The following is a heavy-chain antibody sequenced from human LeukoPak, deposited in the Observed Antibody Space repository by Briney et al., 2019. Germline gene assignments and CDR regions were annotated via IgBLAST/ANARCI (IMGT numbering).Heavy chain of an antibody. J-gene: IGHJ5*02. CDR3: ARMSSSWYGNWFDP. CDR1: GGSISSGGYS. Sequence: SQTLSLTCAVSGGSISSGGYSWSWIRQPPGKGLEWIGYIYHSGSTYYNPSLKSRVTISVDRSKNQFSLKLSSVTAADTAVYYCARMSSSWYGNWFDPWGQGTLVTVSS. CDR2: IYHSGST. D-gene: IGHD6-13*01. V-gene: IGHV4-30-2*01.